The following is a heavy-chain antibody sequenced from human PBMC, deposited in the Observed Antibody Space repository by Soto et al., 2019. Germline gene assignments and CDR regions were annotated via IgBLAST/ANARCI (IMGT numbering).Heavy chain of an antibody. J-gene: IGHJ6*02. D-gene: IGHD4-17*01. CDR3: ARHRGDYGYEDYYGMDA. Sequence: ALETLCLTCTVAGGSISCSSYYWDWIRQSPGKGLEWIGSIYYSGNKYYSPSLKSRVTMSVDTSKNQFSLKLSFVTAADTAVYYCARHRGDYGYEDYYGMDAWGQGTTVTVSS. CDR1: GGSISCSSYY. V-gene: IGHV4-39*01. CDR2: IYYSGNK.